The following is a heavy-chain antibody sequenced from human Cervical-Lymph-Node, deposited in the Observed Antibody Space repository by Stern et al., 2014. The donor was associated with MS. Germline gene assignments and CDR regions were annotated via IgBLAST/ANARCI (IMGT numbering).Heavy chain of an antibody. CDR1: GYAFSSYG. D-gene: IGHD3-10*01. CDR3: ARDPGNPAVIAKRYVSGTYLPYYFDS. V-gene: IGHV1-18*01. Sequence: QMQLVQSGGEVKKPGASLKVSCKASGYAFSSYGISWLRQAPGQGLEWMGWGSAYNGDTNYAQKIKGRVTMATDTSTSTAYMELRSLTSDDTAAYYCARDPGNPAVIAKRYVSGTYLPYYFDSWGQGTLVTVSS. J-gene: IGHJ4*02. CDR2: GSAYNGDT.